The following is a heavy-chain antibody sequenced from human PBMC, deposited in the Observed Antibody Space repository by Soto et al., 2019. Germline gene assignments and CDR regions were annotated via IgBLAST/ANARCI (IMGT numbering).Heavy chain of an antibody. D-gene: IGHD3-22*01. J-gene: IGHJ5*02. V-gene: IGHV4-39*07. CDR2: IYHSGST. CDR3: ARDPYYYGSSGNWFDP. Sequence: SETLSLTCTVSGGSISGSDYYWGWIRQPPGKGLEWIGEIYHSGSTNYNPSLKSRVTISVDKSKNQFSLKLSSATAADTAVYYCARDPYYYGSSGNWFDPWGQGTLVTVSS. CDR1: GGSISGSDYY.